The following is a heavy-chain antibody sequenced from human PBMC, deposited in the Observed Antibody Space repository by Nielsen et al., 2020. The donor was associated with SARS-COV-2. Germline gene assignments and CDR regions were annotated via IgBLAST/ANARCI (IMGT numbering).Heavy chain of an antibody. V-gene: IGHV4-39*01. D-gene: IGHD1-1*01. CDR1: GASISSNSFY. CDR3: ARLAVRTTAFDL. Sequence: SETLSLTCTVSGASISSNSFYWGWIRQPPGKGLEWIGTIYHSGSTYYNPSLKGRLTMSVDTSRDQFSLRLTSVTAADTAVYYCARLAVRTTAFDLWGQGALVTVSS. J-gene: IGHJ4*02. CDR2: IYHSGST.